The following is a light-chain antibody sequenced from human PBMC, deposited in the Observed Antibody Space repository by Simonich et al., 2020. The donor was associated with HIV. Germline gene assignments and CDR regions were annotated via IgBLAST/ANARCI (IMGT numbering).Light chain of an antibody. CDR3: QQYGSSPFT. CDR2: CAS. J-gene: IGKJ3*01. Sequence: IVMPQSPATLSVSPGERATLSCSASQRVSSNLPWYQQKPGQAPRLLIYCASSRATGIPDRFSGSGSGTDFTLTISRLEPEDFAVYYCQQYGSSPFTFGPGTKVDIK. CDR1: QRVSSN. V-gene: IGKV3-20*01.